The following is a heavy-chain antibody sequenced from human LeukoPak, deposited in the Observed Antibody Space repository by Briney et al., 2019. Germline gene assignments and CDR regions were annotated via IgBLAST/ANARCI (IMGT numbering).Heavy chain of an antibody. D-gene: IGHD3-16*02. CDR1: GYSISSGYY. V-gene: IGHV4-38-2*02. CDR3: AARRYYDYVWASYRYTAPFDY. J-gene: IGHJ4*02. CDR2: INHSRST. Sequence: AETLSLTCTVSGYSISSGYYWGWIRQPPGEGLEWIGSINHSRSTKYNPSLKSRVTISVDTSKNPFSLKLSSVTAADPAVYYCAARRYYDYVWASYRYTAPFDYRGAGTLVTVSS.